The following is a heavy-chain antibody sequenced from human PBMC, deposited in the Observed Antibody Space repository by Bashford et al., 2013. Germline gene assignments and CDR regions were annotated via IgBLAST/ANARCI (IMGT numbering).Heavy chain of an antibody. CDR3: AKDLSGGAEYDYFGMDV. J-gene: IGHJ6*02. D-gene: IGHD1-1*01. CDR2: ISWNSGRI. Sequence: SLRLSCAASGFTFDDYAMHWVRQAPGKGLEWVAIISWNSGRIDYADSVKGRFTISRDNSKNTLYLQMNSLRAEDTAVYYCAKDLSGGAEYDYFGMDVWGQGTTVTVSS. V-gene: IGHV3-9*01. CDR1: GFTFDDYA.